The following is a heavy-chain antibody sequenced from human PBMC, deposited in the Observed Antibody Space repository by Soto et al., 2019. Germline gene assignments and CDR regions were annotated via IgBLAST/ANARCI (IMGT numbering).Heavy chain of an antibody. V-gene: IGHV3-23*01. CDR1: GLTFSAYG. CDR2: IVGAGGRT. D-gene: IGHD1-26*01. Sequence: HPGGSLRLSCAASGLTFSAYGFYWVRQAPGKGLEWVSSIVGAGGRTFYADSVKGRFTISRDNSKNTLYLQMTSLRVEDTAIYYCAKGGDFDQWGQGTRVTVSS. J-gene: IGHJ5*02. CDR3: AKGGDFDQ.